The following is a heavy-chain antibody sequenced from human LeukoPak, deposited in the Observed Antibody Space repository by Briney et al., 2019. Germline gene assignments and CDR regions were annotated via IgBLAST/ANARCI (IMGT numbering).Heavy chain of an antibody. CDR3: ARDENWGPDY. J-gene: IGHJ4*02. CDR1: GFTFTGHY. D-gene: IGHD7-27*01. V-gene: IGHV1-2*02. CDR2: IYAGRGDT. Sequence: ASVKVSCKASGFTFTGHYMHWVRQAPGQGLEWMGWIYAGRGDTNYAQKFQGRFTMTRDTSINTLFMELSSLRSDDTAVYYCARDENWGPDYWGQGTLVTVSS.